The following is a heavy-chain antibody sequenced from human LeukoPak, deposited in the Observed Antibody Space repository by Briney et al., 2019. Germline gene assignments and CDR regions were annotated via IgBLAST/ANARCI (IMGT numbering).Heavy chain of an antibody. J-gene: IGHJ3*02. V-gene: IGHV3-21*01. CDR3: ARDNYYDSSGYYSEAAFDI. CDR1: GFTFSSYS. D-gene: IGHD3-22*01. Sequence: PGGSLRLSCAASGFTFSSYSMNWVRQAPGKGLEWVSSISSSSSYIYYADSVKGRFTISRDNAKNSLYLQMNSLRAEETAVYYCARDNYYDSSGYYSEAAFDIWGQGTMVTVSS. CDR2: ISSSSSYI.